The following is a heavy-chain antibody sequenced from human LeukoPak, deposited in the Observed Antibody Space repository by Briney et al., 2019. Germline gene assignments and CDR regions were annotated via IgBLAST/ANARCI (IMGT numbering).Heavy chain of an antibody. D-gene: IGHD3/OR15-3a*01. J-gene: IGHJ3*02. CDR1: GFTFSTYW. CDR2: IKHDGSER. CDR3: AREDYDLLTGYYGDAFDI. V-gene: IGHV3-7*01. Sequence: GGPLRLSCAASGFTFSTYWMSWVRQAPGKGLEWVANIKHDGSERDYVDSVKGRFTISRDNAKNSLSLHMNSLRAEDTAVYYCAREDYDLLTGYYGDAFDIWGQGTMVTVSS.